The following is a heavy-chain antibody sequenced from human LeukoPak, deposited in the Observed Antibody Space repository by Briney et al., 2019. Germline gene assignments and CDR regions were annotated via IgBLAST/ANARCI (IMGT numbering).Heavy chain of an antibody. Sequence: GGSLRLSCAASGFTFSSYSMNWVRQAPGKGLEWVSSISSSSSYIYYADSVKGRFTIFRDNAKNSLYLQMNSLRAEDTAVYYCARDPVPIAARPYYFDYWGQGTLVTVSS. J-gene: IGHJ4*02. D-gene: IGHD6-6*01. CDR1: GFTFSSYS. CDR3: ARDPVPIAARPYYFDY. CDR2: ISSSSSYI. V-gene: IGHV3-21*01.